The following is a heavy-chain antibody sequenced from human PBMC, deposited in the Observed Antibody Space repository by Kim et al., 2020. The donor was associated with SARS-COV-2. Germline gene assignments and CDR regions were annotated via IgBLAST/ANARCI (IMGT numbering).Heavy chain of an antibody. Sequence: YSPSFQGQVTISADKSISTAYLQWSSLKASDTAMYYCARWVAGGAYYFDYWGQGTLVTVSS. J-gene: IGHJ4*02. CDR3: ARWVAGGAYYFDY. V-gene: IGHV5-51*01. D-gene: IGHD3-10*01.